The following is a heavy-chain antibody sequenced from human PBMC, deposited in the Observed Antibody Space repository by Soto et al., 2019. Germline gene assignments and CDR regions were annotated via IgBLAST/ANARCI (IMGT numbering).Heavy chain of an antibody. CDR3: ARVGSAPAGMDV. Sequence: EVQLVESGGGLVQPGGSLRLSCAASGFTFSDHYMDWVRQAPGKGLEWVGRTRNKANSYTTEYAASVKGRFTISRDDSKNSLYLQMNSLKTEDTAVYYCARVGSAPAGMDVWGQGTTVTVSS. J-gene: IGHJ6*02. CDR1: GFTFSDHY. V-gene: IGHV3-72*01. D-gene: IGHD2-2*01. CDR2: TRNKANSYTT.